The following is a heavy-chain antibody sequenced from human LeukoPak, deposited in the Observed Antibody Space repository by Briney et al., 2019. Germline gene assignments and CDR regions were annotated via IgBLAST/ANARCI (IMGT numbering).Heavy chain of an antibody. D-gene: IGHD6-13*01. CDR3: ATGSGWYRHLDI. CDR1: GFTASSNY. Sequence: GGSLRLSCAASGFTASSNYMSWVRQAPGKGLEWVSIIYSGGSTYYADSVQGRFTISRDNSRNTLYLHMNTLRAEDTAVYYCATGSGWYRHLDIWGQGTLVTVSS. J-gene: IGHJ4*02. V-gene: IGHV3-66*01. CDR2: IYSGGST.